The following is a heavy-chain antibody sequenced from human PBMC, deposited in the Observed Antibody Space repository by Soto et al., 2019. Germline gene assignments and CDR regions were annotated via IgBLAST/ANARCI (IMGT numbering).Heavy chain of an antibody. CDR2: ISAYNGNT. D-gene: IGHD2-2*03. CDR3: AMDLVVVPAARTFDY. CDR1: GYTFTSYG. V-gene: IGHV1-18*01. J-gene: IGHJ4*02. Sequence: QAQLVQSGAEVKKPGASVKVSCKASGYTFTSYGISWVRQAPGQGLEWMGWISAYNGNTNYAQKLQGRVTMTTDTSTSTAYMELRRLRSDDTAVYYCAMDLVVVPAARTFDYWGQGTLVTVSS.